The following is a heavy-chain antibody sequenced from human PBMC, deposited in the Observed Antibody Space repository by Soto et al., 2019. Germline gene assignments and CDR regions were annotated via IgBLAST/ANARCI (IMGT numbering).Heavy chain of an antibody. J-gene: IGHJ5*02. CDR1: GYTFTSYA. V-gene: IGHV1-3*01. CDR2: INAGNGNT. CDR3: ARDLLGSGWYSYNWFDP. D-gene: IGHD6-19*01. Sequence: GSSVKVSCTSSGYTFTSYAMHCVRYAPVQRLEWMGWINAGNGNTKYSQKFQGRVTITRDTSASTAYMELSSLRSEDTAVYYRARDLLGSGWYSYNWFDPWGQGTLVTV.